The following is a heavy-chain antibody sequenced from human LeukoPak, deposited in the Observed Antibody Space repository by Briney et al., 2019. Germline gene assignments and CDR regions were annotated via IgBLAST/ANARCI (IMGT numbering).Heavy chain of an antibody. V-gene: IGHV4-34*01. CDR3: ALFTYGPDN. Sequence: ETLSLTRALYVGSFSTYYWNWIRPPPGKGLEWIGEINHRGSTKCNPSLESRVTMSLDTSKKQFSLKLRSVTAADTAVYYCALFTYGPDNWGQGTLVTVSS. J-gene: IGHJ4*02. CDR2: INHRGST. CDR1: VGSFSTYY. D-gene: IGHD2-8*01.